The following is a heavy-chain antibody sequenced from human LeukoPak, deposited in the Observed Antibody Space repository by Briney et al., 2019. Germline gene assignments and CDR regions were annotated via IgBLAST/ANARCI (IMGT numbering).Heavy chain of an antibody. V-gene: IGHV1-2*02. D-gene: IGHD1-7*01. CDR1: GYTFTGYY. Sequence: GASVTVSCKASGYTFTGYYMHWVRQAPGQGLEWMGWINPNSGGTNYAQKFQGRVTMTRDTSISTAYMELSRLRSDDTAVYYCARANNWNYALGYWGQGTLVTVSS. J-gene: IGHJ4*02. CDR3: ARANNWNYALGY. CDR2: INPNSGGT.